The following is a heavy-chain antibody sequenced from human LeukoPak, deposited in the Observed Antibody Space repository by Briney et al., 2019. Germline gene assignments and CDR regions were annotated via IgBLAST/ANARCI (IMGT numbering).Heavy chain of an antibody. D-gene: IGHD3-22*01. CDR3: ARSGIQTGRPYYDSSGNDY. V-gene: IGHV1-3*01. CDR2: INAGNGNT. Sequence: GASVKVSCKASGYTFTSYAMHWVRQAPGQRLEWMGWINAGNGNTKYSQKLQGRVTITRDTSASTAYMELSSLRSEDTAVYYCARSGIQTGRPYYDSSGNDYWGQGTLVTVSS. CDR1: GYTFTSYA. J-gene: IGHJ4*02.